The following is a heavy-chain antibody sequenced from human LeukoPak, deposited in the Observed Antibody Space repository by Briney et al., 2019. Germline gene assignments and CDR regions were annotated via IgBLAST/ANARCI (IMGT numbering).Heavy chain of an antibody. D-gene: IGHD2-2*02. CDR1: GFTFRNFW. CDR3: ARDWTSPDGISNR. Sequence: GGSLRLSCAASGFTFRNFWMTWVRQAPGEGLEWVAYMNQDGSQRYYADSVRGRFTISRDNAKSSLYLQMSSLRTDDTGVYYCARDWTSPDGISNRWGQGTLVTVSS. V-gene: IGHV3-7*01. J-gene: IGHJ5*02. CDR2: MNQDGSQR.